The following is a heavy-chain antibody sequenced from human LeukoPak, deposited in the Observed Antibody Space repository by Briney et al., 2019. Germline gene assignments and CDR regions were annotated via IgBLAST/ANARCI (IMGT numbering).Heavy chain of an antibody. CDR3: ARPPMVRGVNGNWFDP. CDR1: GGSFSGYY. D-gene: IGHD3-10*01. V-gene: IGHV4-34*01. CDR2: IYYSGST. J-gene: IGHJ5*02. Sequence: SETLSLTCAVYGGSFSGYYWGWIRQPPGKGLEWIGRIYYSGSTYYNPSLKSRVTISVDTSKNQFSLKLSSVTAADTAVYYCARPPMVRGVNGNWFDPWGQGTLVTVSS.